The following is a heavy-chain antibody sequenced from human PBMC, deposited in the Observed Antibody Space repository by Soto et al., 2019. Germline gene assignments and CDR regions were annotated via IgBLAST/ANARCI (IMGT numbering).Heavy chain of an antibody. CDR2: ISYDGSNK. D-gene: IGHD3-9*01. CDR1: GFTFSSYG. Sequence: SLRLSCAASGFTFSSYGMHWVRQAPGKGLEWVAVISYDGSNKYYADSVKGRFTISRDNSKNTLYLQMNSLRAEDTAVYYCAKESTNTIAVIIGYLYGMDVWGQGITVTVS. V-gene: IGHV3-30*18. J-gene: IGHJ6*02. CDR3: AKESTNTIAVIIGYLYGMDV.